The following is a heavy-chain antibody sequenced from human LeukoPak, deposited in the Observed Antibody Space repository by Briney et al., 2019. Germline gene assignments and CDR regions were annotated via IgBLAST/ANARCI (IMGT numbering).Heavy chain of an antibody. CDR3: ARGKVDDYDSSGWAFDI. D-gene: IGHD3-22*01. J-gene: IGHJ3*02. CDR2: IHTSGST. CDR1: GGSISSYY. V-gene: IGHV4-4*07. Sequence: PSETLSLTCTVSGGSISSYYWSWIRQPAGKGLEWIGRIHTSGSTNYNPSLKSRVTMSVDTSKNQFSLKLSSVTAADTAVYYRARGKVDDYDSSGWAFDIWGQGTMVTVSS.